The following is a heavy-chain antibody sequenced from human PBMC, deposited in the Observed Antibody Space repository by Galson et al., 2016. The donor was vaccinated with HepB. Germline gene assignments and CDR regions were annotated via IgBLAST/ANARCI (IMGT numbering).Heavy chain of an antibody. V-gene: IGHV3-30-3*01. CDR1: GFTFSSYA. D-gene: IGHD3-22*01. Sequence: SLRLSCAASGFTFSSYAMHWVRQAPGKGLEWVAVISYDGSNKYYADSVKGRFTTSRDTSKNTLYLQMNSLRAEDTAVYYCARDRGSGRYYYERSGYLSIQHWGQGTLVTVSS. CDR2: ISYDGSNK. J-gene: IGHJ1*01. CDR3: ARDRGSGRYYYERSGYLSIQH.